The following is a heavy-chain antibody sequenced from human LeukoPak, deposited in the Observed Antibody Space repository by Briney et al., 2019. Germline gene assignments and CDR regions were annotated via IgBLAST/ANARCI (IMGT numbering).Heavy chain of an antibody. CDR1: GFTFSSYS. CDR2: ISYNSGT. V-gene: IGHV3-48*01. CDR3: AKGTMVRGVTHFDY. Sequence: PGGSLRLSCAASGFTFSSYSMNWVRQAPGKGLEWLSYISYNSGTYYTDSVKGRFTISRDNSKNTLYLQMNSLRAEDTAVYYCAKGTMVRGVTHFDYWGQGTLVTVSS. D-gene: IGHD3-10*01. J-gene: IGHJ4*02.